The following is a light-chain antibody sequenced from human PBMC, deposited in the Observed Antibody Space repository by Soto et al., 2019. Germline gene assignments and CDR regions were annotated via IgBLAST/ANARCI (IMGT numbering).Light chain of an antibody. CDR3: SSYTSSSPNVV. CDR2: DVS. CDR1: SSDVGGYNY. J-gene: IGLJ2*01. V-gene: IGLV2-14*01. Sequence: QSVLTQPASVSGSPGQSITISCTGPSSDVGGYNYVSWYQQHPGKAPKLMIYDVSNRPSGVSNRFSGSKSGNTASLTISGLQAGDEADYYCSSYTSSSPNVVFGGGTKLTVL.